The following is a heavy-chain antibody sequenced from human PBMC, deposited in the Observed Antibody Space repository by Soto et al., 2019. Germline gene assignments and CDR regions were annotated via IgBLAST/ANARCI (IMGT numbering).Heavy chain of an antibody. V-gene: IGHV3-7*03. CDR1: GFSFSSYW. CDR3: AGDGVRNGAYNGWLDP. J-gene: IGHJ5*02. Sequence: DVQLVESGGDLVQPGGSLSLSCAASGFSFSSYWMTWVRQAPGKGLEWVANIKQDGREKYYVASVKGRFTISRDNGKNLLFLQMDSLTPDDTAVYYCAGDGVRNGAYNGWLDPWGQGTLVTVSS. D-gene: IGHD3-16*01. CDR2: IKQDGREK.